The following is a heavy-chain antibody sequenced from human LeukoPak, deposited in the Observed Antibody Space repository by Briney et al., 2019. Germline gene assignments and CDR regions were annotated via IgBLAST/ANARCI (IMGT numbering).Heavy chain of an antibody. CDR2: IYYSGST. D-gene: IGHD3-16*02. Sequence: SETLSLTCTVSGGSISSSSYYWGWIRQPPGKGLEWIGSIYYSGSTYYNPSLKSRVTISVDTSKNQFSLKLSSVTAADTAVYSCARSIMITFGGVIHHYFDYWGQGTLVTVSS. V-gene: IGHV4-39*01. CDR1: GGSISSSSYY. CDR3: ARSIMITFGGVIHHYFDY. J-gene: IGHJ4*02.